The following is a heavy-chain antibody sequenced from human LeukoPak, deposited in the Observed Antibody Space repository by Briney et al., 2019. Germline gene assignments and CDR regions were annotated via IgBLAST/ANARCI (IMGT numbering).Heavy chain of an antibody. D-gene: IGHD5-24*01. Sequence: EASVKVSCKASGYTFTSYGISWVRQAPGQGLEWMGWISAYNGNTNYAQKLQGRVTMTTDTSTSTAYMELRSLRSDDTAVYYCARVGRWLQFEQEFGYWGQGTLVTVSS. CDR1: GYTFTSYG. CDR3: ARVGRWLQFEQEFGY. J-gene: IGHJ4*02. V-gene: IGHV1-18*01. CDR2: ISAYNGNT.